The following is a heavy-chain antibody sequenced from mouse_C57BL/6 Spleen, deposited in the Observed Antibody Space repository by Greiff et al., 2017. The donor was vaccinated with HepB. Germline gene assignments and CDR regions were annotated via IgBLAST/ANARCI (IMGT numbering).Heavy chain of an antibody. J-gene: IGHJ4*01. CDR1: GFTFSDYY. CDR3: ARDNDDYAMDY. Sequence: EVMLVESEGGLVQPGSSMKLSCTASGFTFSDYYMAWVRQVPEKGLEWVANINYDGSSTYYLDSLKSRFIISRDNAKNILYLQMSSLKSEDTATYYCARDNDDYAMDYWGQGTSVTVSS. CDR2: INYDGSST. D-gene: IGHD2-12*01. V-gene: IGHV5-16*01.